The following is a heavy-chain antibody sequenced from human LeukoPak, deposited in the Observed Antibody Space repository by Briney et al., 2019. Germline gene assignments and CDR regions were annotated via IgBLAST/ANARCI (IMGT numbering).Heavy chain of an antibody. J-gene: IGHJ4*02. CDR2: ISYDGRHK. V-gene: IGHV3-30*04. D-gene: IGHD2-2*01. CDR1: GFIFHTHT. Sequence: GRSLRLSCAASGFIFHTHTFHWVRQAPGKGLEWVAVISYDGRHKYHADSVKGRFTISRDNSKNALYLQMNGLRPEDTAVYHCARVRTPHCSSSSCNVFDNWGQGTLVTVSS. CDR3: ARVRTPHCSSSSCNVFDN.